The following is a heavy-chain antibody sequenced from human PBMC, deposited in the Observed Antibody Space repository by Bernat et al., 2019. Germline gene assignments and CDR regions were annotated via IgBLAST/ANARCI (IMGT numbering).Heavy chain of an antibody. Sequence: EVQLVESGGGLIQPGGSLRLSCVSSGFTVSNIYMSLVRQAPRKGLEWVSVCYSGSNTYYADSVKGRFTISRDNSKNTLYLQMNSLRAEDTAVYYCARDSARRTFHDAFDIWGQGTMVTVSS. CDR3: ARDSARRTFHDAFDI. V-gene: IGHV3-53*01. CDR1: GFTVSNIY. D-gene: IGHD1-14*01. J-gene: IGHJ3*02. CDR2: CYSGSNT.